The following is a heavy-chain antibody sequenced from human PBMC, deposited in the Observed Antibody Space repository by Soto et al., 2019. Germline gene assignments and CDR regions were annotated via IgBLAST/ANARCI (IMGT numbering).Heavy chain of an antibody. V-gene: IGHV4-39*01. CDR3: ARHPYSTTWYYYDGMDV. CDR2: ISYSGST. CDR1: GGSVSSSSYY. J-gene: IGHJ6*02. Sequence: QLQLQESGPGLVKPSETLSLTCTVSGGSVSSSSYYWGWIRQPPGKGLEWITSISYSGSTYYNPSLKSRVTISIDTSKNQFSLKVTSVTAADTAVYYCARHPYSTTWYYYDGMDVWGQGTTVTVSS. D-gene: IGHD6-13*01.